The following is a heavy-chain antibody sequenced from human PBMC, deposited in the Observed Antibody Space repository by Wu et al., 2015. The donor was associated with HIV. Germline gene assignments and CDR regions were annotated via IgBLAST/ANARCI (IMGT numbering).Heavy chain of an antibody. CDR1: GYTFTSYG. D-gene: IGHD2-2*02. Sequence: HVQLVQSGAEVKKPGASVKVSCKASGYTFTSYGFSWVRQAPGQGLEWMGWVSAYSGNXNYAQNLQGRVTMTTDTSTSTAYMELRSLRSDDTAVYYCARGGGHIVVVPAAIGDAFDIWGQGTMVTVSS. V-gene: IGHV1-18*01. CDR3: ARGGGHIVVVPAAIGDAFDI. CDR2: VSAYSGNX. J-gene: IGHJ3*02.